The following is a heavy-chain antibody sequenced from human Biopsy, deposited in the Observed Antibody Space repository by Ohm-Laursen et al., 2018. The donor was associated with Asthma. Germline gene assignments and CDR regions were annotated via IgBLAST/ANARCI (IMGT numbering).Heavy chain of an antibody. CDR1: GGTFSRYA. CDR3: AREVSTVGYRYYCVPFDV. CDR2: IIPIFGTS. Sequence: SVKVSCKASGGTFSRYAISWVRQAPGQGLEWMGGIIPIFGTSKYAQKFQGRVTFTADESTSSAYMELSSLRPEDSAVYYCAREVSTVGYRYYCVPFDVWGQGTTVTVSS. V-gene: IGHV1-69*13. D-gene: IGHD1-26*01. J-gene: IGHJ6*02.